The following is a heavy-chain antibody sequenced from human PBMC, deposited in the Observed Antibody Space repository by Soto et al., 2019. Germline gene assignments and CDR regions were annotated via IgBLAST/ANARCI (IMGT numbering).Heavy chain of an antibody. CDR1: GGSISSSSYY. D-gene: IGHD2-15*01. J-gene: IGHJ4*02. V-gene: IGHV4-39*01. CDR3: ATIMVVAATHY. CDR2: IYYSGST. Sequence: PSETLSLTCTVSGGSISSSSYYWGWIRQPPGKGLEWIGSIYYSGSTYYNPSLKSRVTISVDTSKNQFSLKLSSVTAADTAVYYCATIMVVAATHYWGQGTLVTVSS.